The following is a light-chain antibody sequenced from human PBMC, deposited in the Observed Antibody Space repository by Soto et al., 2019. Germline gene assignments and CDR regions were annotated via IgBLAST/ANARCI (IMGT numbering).Light chain of an antibody. V-gene: IGLV1-40*01. CDR2: GNS. CDR3: QSYDSSLSGVV. CDR1: SSNIGAGYD. Sequence: QSVLTQPPSVSGAPGQRVTISCTGSSSNIGAGYDVHWYQQLPGTAPKLLIYGNSNRPSGVPDRFSGSKSGTSASLAITGLQAEHEADYYCQSYDSSLSGVVFGGGTK. J-gene: IGLJ2*01.